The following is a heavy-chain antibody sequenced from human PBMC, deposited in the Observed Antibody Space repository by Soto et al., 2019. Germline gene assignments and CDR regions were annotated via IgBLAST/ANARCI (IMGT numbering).Heavy chain of an antibody. CDR2: IKSKTDGGTT. CDR3: TTDQSWRGRQTYYYDSSGYSDY. J-gene: IGHJ4*02. CDR1: GFTFSNAW. D-gene: IGHD3-22*01. V-gene: IGHV3-15*01. Sequence: GGSLRLSCAASGFTFSNAWMSWVRQAPGKGLEWVGRIKSKTDGGTTDYAAPVKGRSTISRDDSKNTLYLQMNSPKTEDTAVYYCTTDQSWRGRQTYYYDSSGYSDYWGQGTLVTVSS.